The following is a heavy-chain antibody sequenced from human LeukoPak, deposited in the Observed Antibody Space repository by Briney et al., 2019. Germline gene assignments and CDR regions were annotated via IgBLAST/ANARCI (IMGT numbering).Heavy chain of an antibody. V-gene: IGHV1-8*01. CDR3: ARVLLSSGFIDY. D-gene: IGHD6-19*01. J-gene: IGHJ4*02. CDR2: MNPNSGNT. Sequence: WXRQATXQGLEWMGWMNPNSGNTGYAQKFQGRVTMTRNTSISTAYMELGSLRSEDTAVYYCARVLLSSGFIDYWGQGTLVTVSS.